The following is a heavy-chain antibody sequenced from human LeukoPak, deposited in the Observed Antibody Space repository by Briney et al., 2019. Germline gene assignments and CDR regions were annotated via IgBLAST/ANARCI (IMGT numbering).Heavy chain of an antibody. Sequence: PGGSLRLFCAASGFTFSDYYMSWIRQAPGKGLEWVAYISSSGSTIYYADSVKGRFTISRDNAKNSLYLQMNSLRAEDTALYYCAKDGLIAVAGTYYGMDVWGQGTTVTVSS. V-gene: IGHV3-11*01. CDR1: GFTFSDYY. CDR3: AKDGLIAVAGTYYGMDV. CDR2: ISSSGSTI. J-gene: IGHJ6*02. D-gene: IGHD6-19*01.